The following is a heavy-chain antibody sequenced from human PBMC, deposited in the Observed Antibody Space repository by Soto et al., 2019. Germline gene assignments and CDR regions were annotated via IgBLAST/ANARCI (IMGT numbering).Heavy chain of an antibody. V-gene: IGHV3-7*01. CDR1: GFTFSSSW. CDR3: LRHPRDSGYSYWAP. D-gene: IGHD3-22*01. Sequence: EVQLVESGGGLVQPGGSLRLSCAASGFTFSSSWMSWVRQAPGKGLEWVANIKEDGRESHYVDSVKGRFTISRDNAQNSLYLQMNNLRTEDTAMYYCLRHPRDSGYSYWAPWGQGTLVTVSS. J-gene: IGHJ5*02. CDR2: IKEDGRES.